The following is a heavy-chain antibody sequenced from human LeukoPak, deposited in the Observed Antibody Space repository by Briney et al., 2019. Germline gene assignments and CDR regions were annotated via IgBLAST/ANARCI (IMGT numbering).Heavy chain of an antibody. J-gene: IGHJ5*02. CDR3: ARGEKERGYSYEGQT. Sequence: GGSLRLSCAASGFTFSNYNMNWVRQAPGKGLEWVSSIGSSSSYIYYADSVKGRFTISRDNAKNSLYLQMNSLRAEDTAVYYCARGEKERGYSYEGQTWGQGTLVTVSS. CDR2: IGSSSSYI. V-gene: IGHV3-21*01. CDR1: GFTFSNYN. D-gene: IGHD5-18*01.